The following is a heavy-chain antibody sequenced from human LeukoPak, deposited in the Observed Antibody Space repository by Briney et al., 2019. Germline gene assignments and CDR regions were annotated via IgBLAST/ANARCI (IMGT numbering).Heavy chain of an antibody. CDR1: GYIFTSYW. J-gene: IGHJ4*02. V-gene: IGHV5-10-1*01. CDR2: IDPSDSYT. CDR3: ATSPSGSSYLLDY. Sequence: GESLKISCKGSGYIFTSYWISWVRQMPGKGLEWMGRIDPSDSYTNYSPSFQGHATISADKSISTAFLQWSSLKASDTAMYYCATSPSGSSYLLDYWGQGTLVTVSS. D-gene: IGHD1-26*01.